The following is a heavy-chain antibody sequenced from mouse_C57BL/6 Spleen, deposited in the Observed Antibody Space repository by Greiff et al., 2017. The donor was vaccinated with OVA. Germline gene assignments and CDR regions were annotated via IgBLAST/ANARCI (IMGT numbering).Heavy chain of an antibody. D-gene: IGHD3-3*01. CDR1: GYTFTSYG. V-gene: IGHV1-81*01. Sequence: QVQLKESGAELARPGASVKLSCKASGYTFTSYGISWVKQRPGQGLEWIGDIYPRSGNTYYNEKFKGKATLTADKSSSTAYMELRSLTSEDSAVYFCAREGGSWFAYWGQGTLVTVSA. CDR3: AREGGSWFAY. J-gene: IGHJ3*01. CDR2: IYPRSGNT.